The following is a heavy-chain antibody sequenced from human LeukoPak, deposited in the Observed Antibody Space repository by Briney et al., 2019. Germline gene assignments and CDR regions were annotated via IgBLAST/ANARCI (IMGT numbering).Heavy chain of an antibody. CDR2: IIPIFGTA. J-gene: IGHJ3*02. D-gene: IGHD2-2*01. CDR3: ARREHCSSTSCYADAFDI. CDR1: GGTFSSYA. Sequence: SVEVSCKASGGTFSSYAISWVRQAPGQGLEWMGGIIPIFGTANYAQKFQGRVTITADESTSTAYMELSSLRSEDTAVYYCARREHCSSTSCYADAFDIWGQGTMVTVSS. V-gene: IGHV1-69*13.